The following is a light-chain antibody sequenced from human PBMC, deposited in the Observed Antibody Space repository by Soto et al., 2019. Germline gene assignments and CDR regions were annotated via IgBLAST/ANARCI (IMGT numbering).Light chain of an antibody. CDR3: GADHLSGSTFVLI. CDR2: VGAGGIVG. J-gene: IGLJ2*01. CDR1: SGYSNEK. Sequence: QPVLTQPPSASASLGDSVTLTCTLSSGYSNEKVNWYQQRPGKGPRFVMRVGAGGIVGSKGDGIPDRFSVLASGLSRYPTIKNIQEEDEGEDHCGADHLSGSTFVLIFGGGTKLTVL. V-gene: IGLV9-49*01.